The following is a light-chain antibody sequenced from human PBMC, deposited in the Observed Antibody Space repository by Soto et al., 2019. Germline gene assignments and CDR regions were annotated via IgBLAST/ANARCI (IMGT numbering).Light chain of an antibody. J-gene: IGLJ3*02. CDR3: SSFASSNTWV. Sequence: QSALTQPPSASGSPGQSVTMSCTGTSSDVGAYNYVSWHQQHAGKAPKLVIYEVTKRPSGVPDRFSGSKSANTASLTVSGLQAEDEADYYCSSFASSNTWVFGGGTKVTVL. CDR2: EVT. CDR1: SSDVGAYNY. V-gene: IGLV2-8*01.